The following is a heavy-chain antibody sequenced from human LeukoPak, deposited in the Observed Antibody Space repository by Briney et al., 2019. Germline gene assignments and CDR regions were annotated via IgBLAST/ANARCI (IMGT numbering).Heavy chain of an antibody. Sequence: GRSLRLSCAASGFTFSSYAMHWVRQAPGKGLEWVAVISYDGSNKYYADSVKGRFTISRDNSKNTLYLQMNSLRAEDTAVYYCAKDHGDTAMVFDYWGQGTLVTVSS. D-gene: IGHD5-18*01. V-gene: IGHV3-30*04. CDR2: ISYDGSNK. CDR3: AKDHGDTAMVFDY. CDR1: GFTFSSYA. J-gene: IGHJ4*02.